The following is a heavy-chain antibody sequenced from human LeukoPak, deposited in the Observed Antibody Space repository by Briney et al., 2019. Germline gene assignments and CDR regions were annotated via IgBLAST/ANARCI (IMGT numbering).Heavy chain of an antibody. CDR1: GFTFSSYA. D-gene: IGHD3-3*01. CDR2: ISGSGGST. CDR3: ARDGSFWRGYPYYFDY. J-gene: IGHJ4*02. V-gene: IGHV3-23*01. Sequence: PGGSLRLSCAASGFTFSSYAMSWVRQAPGKGLEWVSAISGSGGSTYYADSVKGRFTISRDNSKNTLYLQVNSLRAEDTAVYYCARDGSFWRGYPYYFDYWGQGTLVTVSS.